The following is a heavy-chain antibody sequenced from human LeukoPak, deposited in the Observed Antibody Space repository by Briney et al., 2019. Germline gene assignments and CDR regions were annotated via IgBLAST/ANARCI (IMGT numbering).Heavy chain of an antibody. V-gene: IGHV4-59*01. CDR1: GGSFSDYY. CDR2: IYYSGST. Sequence: PSETLSLTCAVYGGSFSDYYWSWIRQPPGKGLEWIGYIYYSGSTNYNPSLKSRVTISVDTSKNQFSLKLSSVTAADTAVYYCARVKAYCGGDCYSRNWFDPWGQGTLVTVSS. J-gene: IGHJ5*02. CDR3: ARVKAYCGGDCYSRNWFDP. D-gene: IGHD2-21*02.